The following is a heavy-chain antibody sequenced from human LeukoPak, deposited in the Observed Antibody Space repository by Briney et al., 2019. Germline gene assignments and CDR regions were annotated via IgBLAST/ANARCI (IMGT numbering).Heavy chain of an antibody. CDR2: IYTSGST. CDR1: GGSISSGSYY. J-gene: IGHJ6*03. V-gene: IGHV4-61*02. CDR3: ARVGGGVYRFGEYGYYYYMDV. Sequence: TSETLSLTCTVSGGSISSGSYYWSWIRQPAGKGLEWIGRIYTSGSTNYNPSLKSRVTISVDTSKNQFSLKLSSVTAADTAVYYCARVGGGVYRFGEYGYYYYMDVWGKGTTVTTSS. D-gene: IGHD3-10*01.